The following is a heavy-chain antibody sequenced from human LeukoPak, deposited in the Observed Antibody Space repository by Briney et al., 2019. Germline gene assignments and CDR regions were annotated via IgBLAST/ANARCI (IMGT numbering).Heavy chain of an antibody. CDR3: ATEVDTAMAYYYYYGMDV. D-gene: IGHD5-18*01. CDR2: MNPSGGST. J-gene: IGHJ6*02. CDR1: EYTCSSYY. V-gene: IGHV1-46*01. Sequence: ASVNVSCKASEYTCSSYYMHWVRQAPGQGLEWMGIMNPSGGSTSYAKKFQGRVTMTRDTSTSTVYMELSSLRSEDTAVYYCATEVDTAMAYYYYYGMDVWGQGTTVTVSS.